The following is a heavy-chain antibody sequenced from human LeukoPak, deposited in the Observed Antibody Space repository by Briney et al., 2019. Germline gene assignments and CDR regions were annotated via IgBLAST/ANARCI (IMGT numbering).Heavy chain of an antibody. Sequence: GESLKISCKGSGYSFTSYWIGWVRQMPGKGLEWMGIIYPGDSDTRYSPSFQGQVTISADKFISTAYLQWSSLKASDTAMYYCARDEIPAAISPDAFDIWGQGTMVTVSS. D-gene: IGHD2-2*01. CDR3: ARDEIPAAISPDAFDI. CDR2: IYPGDSDT. J-gene: IGHJ3*02. V-gene: IGHV5-51*01. CDR1: GYSFTSYW.